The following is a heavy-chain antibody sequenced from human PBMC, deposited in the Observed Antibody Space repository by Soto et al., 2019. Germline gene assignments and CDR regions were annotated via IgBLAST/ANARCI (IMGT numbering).Heavy chain of an antibody. CDR1: GGSISSSSYY. V-gene: IGHV4-39*01. CDR3: ARHPYCSYGVCYAVFVY. J-gene: IGHJ4*02. D-gene: IGHD2-8*01. CDR2: IYYSGST. Sequence: QLQLQESGPGLVKPSETLSLTCTVSGGSISSSSYYWGWIRQPPGKGLEWIGSIYYSGSTYYNPSLKSRVTLSLDTSETQFSRKQSSVPAADTAVYYCARHPYCSYGVCYAVFVYWCWGTLVTVSS.